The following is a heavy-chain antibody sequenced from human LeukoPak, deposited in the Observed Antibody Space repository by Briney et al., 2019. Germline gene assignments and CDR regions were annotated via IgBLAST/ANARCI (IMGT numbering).Heavy chain of an antibody. CDR2: ISHDGNHK. V-gene: IGHV3-30*04. J-gene: IGHJ5*02. CDR3: AKDRRIVAVGPRRTIKNCLDP. Sequence: GGSLRLSCAASGFSFSSYAMHWVRQAPGKGLEWVAVISHDGNHKYYADSVKGRFTISRDNSKNTLYLQMKSLRAEDTAVYYCAKDRRIVAVGPRRTIKNCLDPWGQGTLVTVSS. CDR1: GFSFSSYA. D-gene: IGHD6-13*01.